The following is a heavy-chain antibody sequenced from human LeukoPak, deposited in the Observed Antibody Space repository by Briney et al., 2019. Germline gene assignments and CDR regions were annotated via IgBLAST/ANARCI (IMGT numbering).Heavy chain of an antibody. CDR3: ARASITMVRGPNAFDI. CDR1: GFTFSSYW. Sequence: GGSLRLSCAASGFTFSSYWMHWVRQAPGKGLVWVSRINTDGSSTSYADSVKGRFTISRDNAKNTLYLQMNSLRAEDTAAYYCARASITMVRGPNAFDIWGQGTMVTVSS. V-gene: IGHV3-74*01. J-gene: IGHJ3*02. D-gene: IGHD3-10*01. CDR2: INTDGSST.